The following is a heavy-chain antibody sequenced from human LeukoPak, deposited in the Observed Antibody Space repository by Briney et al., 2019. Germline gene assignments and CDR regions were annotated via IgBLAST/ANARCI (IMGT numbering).Heavy chain of an antibody. J-gene: IGHJ4*02. CDR2: IIPIFGTA. CDR3: ARIRDTAYFDY. Sequence: SVKVSCKASGGTFSSYAIIWVRQAPGQGLEWMGGIIPIFGTANYAQKFQGRVTITTDESTSTAYMELRSLRSDDTAVYYCARIRDTAYFDYWGQGTLVTVSS. D-gene: IGHD5-18*01. CDR1: GGTFSSYA. V-gene: IGHV1-69*05.